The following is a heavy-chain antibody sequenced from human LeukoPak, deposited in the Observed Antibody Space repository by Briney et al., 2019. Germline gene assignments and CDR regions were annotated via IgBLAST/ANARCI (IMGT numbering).Heavy chain of an antibody. V-gene: IGHV3-23*01. D-gene: IGHD2/OR15-2a*01. J-gene: IGHJ6*02. CDR3: AKYYTNYYYNGMDV. CDR1: GFTFSSYA. CDR2: ISDSAGFT. Sequence: PGGSLRLSCAVSGFTFSSYAMRWVRQAPGKGREWVSTISDSAGFTYHADSVRGRFTISRDNYKNTLYLQMNSLRAEDTAVYYCAKYYTNYYYNGMDVWGQGTTVTVSS.